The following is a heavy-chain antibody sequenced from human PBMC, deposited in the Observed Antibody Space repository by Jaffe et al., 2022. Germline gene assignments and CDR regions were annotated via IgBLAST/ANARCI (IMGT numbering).Heavy chain of an antibody. J-gene: IGHJ5*02. CDR1: GGSVSSGSYY. CDR3: ARVLEENYDFWSGYYMNWFDP. CDR2: IYYSGST. V-gene: IGHV4-61*01. D-gene: IGHD3-3*01. Sequence: QVQLQESGPGLVKPSETLSLTCTVSGGSVSSGSYYWSWIRQPPGKGLEWIGYIYYSGSTNYNPSLKSRVTISVDTSKNQFSLKLSSVTAADTAVYYCARVLEENYDFWSGYYMNWFDPWGQGTLVTVSS.